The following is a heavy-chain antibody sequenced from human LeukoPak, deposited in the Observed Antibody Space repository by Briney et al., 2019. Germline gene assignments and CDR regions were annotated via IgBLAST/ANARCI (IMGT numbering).Heavy chain of an antibody. D-gene: IGHD2-2*01. J-gene: IGHJ3*02. Sequence: ASVTVSCKASGYTFTGYYMHWVRQAPGQGLEWMGWINPNSGGTNYAQKFQGRVTMTRDTSISTAYMELSRLRSDDTAVYYCARLDVVVPAAVNDAFDIWGQGTMVTVSS. CDR2: INPNSGGT. V-gene: IGHV1-2*02. CDR3: ARLDVVVPAAVNDAFDI. CDR1: GYTFTGYY.